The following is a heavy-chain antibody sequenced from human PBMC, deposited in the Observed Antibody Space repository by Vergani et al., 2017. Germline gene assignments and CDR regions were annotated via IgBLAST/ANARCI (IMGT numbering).Heavy chain of an antibody. CDR2: VDPEDGET. J-gene: IGHJ6*02. D-gene: IGHD4-17*01. CDR1: GYTFTDHY. Sequence: EVQLVLSGAEVKKPGATMKIPCKVSGYTFTDHYMHWVKQAPGKGRGGMGLVDPEDGETIYAEKFKGRVTIAADTSTDTAHLELSSLRSEDTAVYYCATPQTVTTGGMEVWGQGTTVIVSS. CDR3: ATPQTVTTGGMEV. V-gene: IGHV1-69-2*01.